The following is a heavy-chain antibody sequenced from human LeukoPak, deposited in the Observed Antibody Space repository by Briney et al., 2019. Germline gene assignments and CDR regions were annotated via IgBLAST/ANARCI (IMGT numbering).Heavy chain of an antibody. CDR1: GFTFSSSL. CDR2: VNQDGGEK. V-gene: IGHV3-7*03. J-gene: IGHJ4*02. CDR3: ASGRVTAVN. Sequence: GGSLRLSCAASGFTFSSSLMTWVRQAPGKGLEWVASVNQDGGEKNYVDSVKGRFTISRDNAKNSLYLQMNSLRTEDTAVYYCASGRVTAVNWGQGTLVTVSS. D-gene: IGHD2-21*02.